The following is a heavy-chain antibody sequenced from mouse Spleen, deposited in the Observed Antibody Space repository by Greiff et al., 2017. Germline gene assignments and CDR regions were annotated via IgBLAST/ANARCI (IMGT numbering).Heavy chain of an antibody. Sequence: VQLQESGAELARPGASVKLSCKASGYTFTSYGISWVKQRTGQGLEWIGEIYPRSGNTYYNEKFKGKATLTADKSSSTAYMELRSLTSEDSAVYFCASLTARAGLYAMDYWGQGTSVTVSS. D-gene: IGHD3-2*01. CDR3: ASLTARAGLYAMDY. CDR2: IYPRSGNT. V-gene: IGHV1-81*01. CDR1: GYTFTSYG. J-gene: IGHJ4*01.